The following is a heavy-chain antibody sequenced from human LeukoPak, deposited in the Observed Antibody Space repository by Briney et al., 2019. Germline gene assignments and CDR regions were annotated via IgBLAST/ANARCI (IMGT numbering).Heavy chain of an antibody. CDR3: AGEQQASLDY. CDR1: GFTVSSNY. D-gene: IGHD6-13*01. J-gene: IGHJ4*02. Sequence: GGSLRLSCAASGFTVSSNYMSWVRQAPGKGLEWVSVIYSGGSTYYADSVKGRFTISRDNSKNTLYLQINSLRAEDTAVYYCAGEQQASLDYWGQRTLVTVSS. CDR2: IYSGGST. V-gene: IGHV3-66*01.